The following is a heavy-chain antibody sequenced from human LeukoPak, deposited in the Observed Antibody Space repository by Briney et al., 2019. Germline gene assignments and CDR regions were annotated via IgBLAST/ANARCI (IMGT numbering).Heavy chain of an antibody. Sequence: GGSLRLSCAASGFTFSSYWMSWVRQAPGKGLEWVANIKQDGSEKYYVDSVKGRFTISRDNAKNSLYLQMNSLRAEDTAVYYCAREGSDFRSNYPDYRGQGTLVTVSA. CDR2: IKQDGSEK. J-gene: IGHJ4*02. CDR1: GFTFSSYW. CDR3: AREGSDFRSNYPDY. V-gene: IGHV3-7*01. D-gene: IGHD3-3*01.